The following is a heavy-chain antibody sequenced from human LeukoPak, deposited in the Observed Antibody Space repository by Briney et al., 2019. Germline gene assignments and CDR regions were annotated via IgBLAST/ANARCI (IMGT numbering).Heavy chain of an antibody. CDR3: AIGAAAGSVFRY. CDR2: VDPEDGET. V-gene: IGHV1-24*01. CDR1: GYTLTELS. Sequence: ASVKVSCKVSGYTLTELSMHWVRQAPGKGLEWMGGVDPEDGETIYAQKFQGRVTMTEDTSTDTAYMELSSLRSEDTAVYYCAIGAAAGSVFRYWGQGTLVTVSS. D-gene: IGHD6-13*01. J-gene: IGHJ4*02.